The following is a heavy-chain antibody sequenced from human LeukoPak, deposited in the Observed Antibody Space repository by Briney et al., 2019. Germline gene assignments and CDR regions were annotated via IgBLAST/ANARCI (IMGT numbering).Heavy chain of an antibody. V-gene: IGHV1-69*04. J-gene: IGHJ1*01. CDR3: ARMKYFDSTGYSRAEYFQQ. D-gene: IGHD3-22*01. CDR2: IIPLLGTP. Sequence: SVKVSCKASGGTFNSFAIRWVRQAPGQGLEWVGRIIPLLGTPDYAQKFQGRVTITSDKYTGTAYIELSSLRSEDTAMYYCARMKYFDSTGYSRAEYFQQGGQGTLVIVSS. CDR1: GGTFNSFA.